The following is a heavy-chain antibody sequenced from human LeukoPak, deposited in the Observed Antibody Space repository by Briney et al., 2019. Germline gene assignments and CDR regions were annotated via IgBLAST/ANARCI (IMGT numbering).Heavy chain of an antibody. V-gene: IGHV3-23*01. Sequence: GGPLRLSCAASGFTFSSYAMSWVRQAPGKGLEWVSAISGSGGSTYYADSVKGRFTISRDNSKNTLYLQMNSLRAEDTAVYYCAKDRLSGPAANYYYYMDVWGKGTTVTVSS. CDR1: GFTFSSYA. D-gene: IGHD2-2*01. CDR3: AKDRLSGPAANYYYYMDV. J-gene: IGHJ6*03. CDR2: ISGSGGST.